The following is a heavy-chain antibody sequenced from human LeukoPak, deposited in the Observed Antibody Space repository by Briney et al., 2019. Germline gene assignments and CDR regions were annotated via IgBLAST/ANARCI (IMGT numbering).Heavy chain of an antibody. CDR2: ISSSGSTI. Sequence: GGSLRLSCAASGFTFSDYYMSWIRQAPGKGLEWVSYISSSGSTIYYADSVKGRFTISRDNAKNSLYLQMNSLRAKDTAVYYCARASSSWYGNDAFDIWGQGTMVTVSS. J-gene: IGHJ3*02. CDR3: ARASSSWYGNDAFDI. CDR1: GFTFSDYY. V-gene: IGHV3-11*01. D-gene: IGHD6-13*01.